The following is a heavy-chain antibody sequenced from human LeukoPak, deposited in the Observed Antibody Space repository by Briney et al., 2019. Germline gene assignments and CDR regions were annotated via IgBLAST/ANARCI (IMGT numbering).Heavy chain of an antibody. V-gene: IGHV3-30*19. D-gene: IGHD4-17*01. CDR1: GFTFSSYG. J-gene: IGHJ4*02. CDR3: ARDHYGDYGIDY. CDR2: ISYDGSNK. Sequence: PGGSLRLSCAASGFTFSSYGMHWVRQAPGKGLEWVAVISYDGSNKYYADSVKGRFTISRDNSKNTLYLQMNSLRAEDTAVYYCARDHYGDYGIDYWGQGTLVTVSS.